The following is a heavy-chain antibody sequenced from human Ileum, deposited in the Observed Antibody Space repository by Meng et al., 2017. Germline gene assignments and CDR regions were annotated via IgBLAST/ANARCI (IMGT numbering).Heavy chain of an antibody. Sequence: GGSLRLSCAASGFTFSTYDMHWVRQAPGKGLVWVSRISGNGRSTNYADSVEGRFGIARDNAKNTLYLQMNSLRVEDTAMYYCVRDLSGESTDYFDSWGQGTLVTVSS. J-gene: IGHJ4*02. CDR2: ISGNGRST. D-gene: IGHD1-26*01. CDR1: GFTFSTYD. V-gene: IGHV3-74*01. CDR3: VRDLSGESTDYFDS.